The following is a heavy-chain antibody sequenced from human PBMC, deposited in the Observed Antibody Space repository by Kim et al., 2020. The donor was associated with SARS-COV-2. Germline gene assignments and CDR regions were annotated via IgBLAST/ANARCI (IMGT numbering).Heavy chain of an antibody. V-gene: IGHV3-74*01. J-gene: IGHJ3*02. CDR1: GFTFSSNW. Sequence: GGSLRLSCAASGFTFSSNWMHWVRQAPGKGLVWVSRINTDGSTTTYADSVKGRFTISRDNAKNTLYLQMNSLRAEDTAVYYCASPPSYGYGAFDIWGQGTMVTVSS. CDR3: ASPPSYGYGAFDI. D-gene: IGHD5-18*01. CDR2: INTDGSTT.